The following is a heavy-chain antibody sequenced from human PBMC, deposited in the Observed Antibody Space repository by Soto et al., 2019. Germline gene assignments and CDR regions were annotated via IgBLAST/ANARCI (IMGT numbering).Heavy chain of an antibody. CDR2: IHHSGST. D-gene: IGHD6-19*01. CDR1: GGSFSDYF. J-gene: IGHJ6*02. Sequence: PSETLSLTCAVYGGSFSDYFWSWIRQPPGKGLEWIGEIHHSGSTHYIPSLKSRVVISVDTSKNQFSLRLTSVTAADTAVYYCARQPVSVSGKFFFYSYGLDVWGRGTTVTVSS. V-gene: IGHV4-34*01. CDR3: ARQPVSVSGKFFFYSYGLDV.